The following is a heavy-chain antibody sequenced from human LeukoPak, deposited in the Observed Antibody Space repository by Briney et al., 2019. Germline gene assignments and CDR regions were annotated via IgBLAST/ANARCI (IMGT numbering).Heavy chain of an antibody. CDR1: GYSFTSYW. V-gene: IGHV5-51*01. CDR2: IYPGDSDT. CDR3: ARHVEYCGGDCYANAFDI. Sequence: PGESLKISCKGSGYSFTSYWIGWVRQMPGKGLEWMGIIYPGDSDTRYSPSFQGQVTISADKSISTAYLQWSSLKASDTAMYYCARHVEYCGGDCYANAFDIWGQGTMVTVSS. J-gene: IGHJ3*02. D-gene: IGHD2-21*02.